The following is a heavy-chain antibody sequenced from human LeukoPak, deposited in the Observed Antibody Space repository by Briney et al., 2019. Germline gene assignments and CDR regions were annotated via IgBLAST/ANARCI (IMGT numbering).Heavy chain of an antibody. J-gene: IGHJ4*02. Sequence: GGSLRLSCAASGFTLSSYSMNWVRQAPGKGLEWVSSISSSSSYIYYADSVKGRFTISRDNAKNSLYLQMNSLRAEDTAVYYCARVLVGATLGFDYWGQGTLVTVSS. V-gene: IGHV3-21*01. D-gene: IGHD1-26*01. CDR2: ISSSSSYI. CDR1: GFTLSSYS. CDR3: ARVLVGATLGFDY.